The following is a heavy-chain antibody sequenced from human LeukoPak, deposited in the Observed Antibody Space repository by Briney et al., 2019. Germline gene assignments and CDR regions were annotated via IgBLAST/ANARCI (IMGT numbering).Heavy chain of an antibody. D-gene: IGHD3-22*01. CDR1: GGSISSSSYY. CDR3: ARDAYYYDTSGYHQNDY. Sequence: SETLSLTCTVSGGSISSSSYYWGWIRQPPGKGLEWIGEINHSGSTNYNPSLKSRVTMSVDTSKNQFSLKLSSVTAADTAVYYCARDAYYYDTSGYHQNDYWGQGTLVTVSS. CDR2: INHSGST. J-gene: IGHJ4*02. V-gene: IGHV4-39*07.